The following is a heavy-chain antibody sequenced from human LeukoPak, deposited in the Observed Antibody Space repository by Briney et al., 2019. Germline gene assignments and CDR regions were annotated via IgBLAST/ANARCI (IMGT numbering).Heavy chain of an antibody. D-gene: IGHD3-10*01. Sequence: GASVKVSCKASGYTFTRYYMHWVRQAPGQGLEWMGWINPNSGGTNYAQKFQGRVTMTRDTSISTAYMELSRLRSDDTAVYYCARVSMVRGASLGYWGQGTLVTVSS. CDR2: INPNSGGT. CDR1: GYTFTRYY. J-gene: IGHJ4*02. CDR3: ARVSMVRGASLGY. V-gene: IGHV1-2*02.